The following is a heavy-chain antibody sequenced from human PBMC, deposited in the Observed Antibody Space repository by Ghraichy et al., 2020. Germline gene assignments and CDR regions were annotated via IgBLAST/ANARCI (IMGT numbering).Heavy chain of an antibody. D-gene: IGHD3-3*01. J-gene: IGHJ4*02. CDR1: GYTFTSYD. V-gene: IGHV1-8*01. Sequence: ASVKVSCKASGYTFTSYDINWVRQATGQGLEWMGWMNPNSGNTGYAQKFQGRVTMTRNTSISTAYMELSSLRSEDTAVYYCARGLSITIFGVVINPRYYFDYWGQGTLVTVSS. CDR2: MNPNSGNT. CDR3: ARGLSITIFGVVINPRYYFDY.